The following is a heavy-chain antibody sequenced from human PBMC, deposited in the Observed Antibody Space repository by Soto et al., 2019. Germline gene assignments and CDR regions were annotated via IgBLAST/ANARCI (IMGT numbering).Heavy chain of an antibody. CDR1: GGSISSGGYY. CDR2: IYYSGST. V-gene: IGHV4-31*03. J-gene: IGHJ3*02. CDR3: ARGTYYYDSSGYAFDI. D-gene: IGHD3-22*01. Sequence: SETLSLTCTVSGGSISSGGYYWSWIRQHPGKGLEWIGYIYYSGSTYYNPSLKSRVTISVDTSKNQFSLKLSSVTAADTAVYYCARGTYYYDSSGYAFDIWGQGTMVTVSS.